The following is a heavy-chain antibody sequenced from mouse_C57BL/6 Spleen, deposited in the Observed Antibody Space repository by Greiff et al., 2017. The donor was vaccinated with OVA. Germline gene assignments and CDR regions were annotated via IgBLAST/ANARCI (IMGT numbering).Heavy chain of an antibody. CDR2: ISYDGSN. J-gene: IGHJ4*01. D-gene: IGHD1-1*01. CDR3: ARGNYGSSPHY. Sequence: EVQLVESGPGLVKPSQSLSLTCSVTGYSITSGYYWNWIRQFPGNKLEWMGYISYDGSNNYNPSLKNRISITRDTSKNQFFLKLNSVTTEDTATYYCARGNYGSSPHYWGQGTSVTVSS. CDR1: GYSITSGYY. V-gene: IGHV3-6*01.